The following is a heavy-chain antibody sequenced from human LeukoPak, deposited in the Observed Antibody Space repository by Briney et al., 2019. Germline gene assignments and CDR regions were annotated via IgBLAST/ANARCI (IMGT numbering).Heavy chain of an antibody. V-gene: IGHV4-30-4*01. Sequence: PSETLSLTCTVSGGSISSGDYYWSWIRQPPGKGLEWIGYIYYSGSTYYNPSLKSRVTISVDTSKNQFSLKLSSVTAADTAVYYCARVTGTPPHYYYYMDVWGKGTTVTVSS. D-gene: IGHD1-1*01. J-gene: IGHJ6*03. CDR2: IYYSGST. CDR3: ARVTGTPPHYYYYMDV. CDR1: GGSISSGDYY.